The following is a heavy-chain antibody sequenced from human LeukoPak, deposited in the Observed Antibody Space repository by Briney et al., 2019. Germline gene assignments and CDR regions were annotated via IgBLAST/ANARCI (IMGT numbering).Heavy chain of an antibody. CDR3: ARALGAFDI. CDR1: GGSISSYY. CDR2: IYYSGST. Sequence: PSETLSLTCTVSGGSISSYYWSWIRQPPGRGLEWIGYIYYSGSTNYNPSLKSRVTISVDTSKNQFSLKLSSVTAADTAVYYCARALGAFDIWGQGTMVTVSS. J-gene: IGHJ3*02. V-gene: IGHV4-59*12.